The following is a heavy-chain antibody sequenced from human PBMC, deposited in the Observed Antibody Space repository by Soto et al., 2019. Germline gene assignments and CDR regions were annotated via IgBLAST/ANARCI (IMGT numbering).Heavy chain of an antibody. CDR1: GGSFSGYY. CDR2: INHSGST. D-gene: IGHD1-26*01. V-gene: IGHV4-34*01. J-gene: IGHJ4*02. Sequence: PSETLSLTCAVYGGSFSGYYWTWIRQPPGKGLEWIGEINHSGSTNYTPSLKSRVTISVDTSKNQFSLKLSSVTAADTAVYYCAIHFGPFGSRSFLAYCGQGTLVTVSS. CDR3: AIHFGPFGSRSFLAY.